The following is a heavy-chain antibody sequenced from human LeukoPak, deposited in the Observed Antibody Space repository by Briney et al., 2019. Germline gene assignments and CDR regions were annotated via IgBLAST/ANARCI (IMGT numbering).Heavy chain of an antibody. J-gene: IGHJ4*02. CDR2: IFYNSGGI. CDR1: GFTFDDYA. D-gene: IGHD6-19*01. V-gene: IGHV3-9*01. CDR3: AKDFYRGVAGSIGF. Sequence: GGSLRLSCAASGFTFDDYAMHWVRQAPGKGLEWVSGIFYNSGGIGYADSVKGRFTISRDNAKKSLYLQMNSLRAEDTALYYCAKDFYRGVAGSIGFWGQGILVTVSS.